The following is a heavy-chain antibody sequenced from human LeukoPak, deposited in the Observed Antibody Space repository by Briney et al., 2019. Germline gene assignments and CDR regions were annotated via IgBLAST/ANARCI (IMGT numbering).Heavy chain of an antibody. Sequence: GGSLRLSCAASGFTFSSYAMSWVRQAPGKGLEWISAISGSGGSTYYADSVKGRFTISRDNSKNTLYLQMNNLRAEDTALYYCAKNQGQWLVPVDYWGQGTLVTVSS. J-gene: IGHJ4*02. CDR3: AKNQGQWLVPVDY. CDR2: ISGSGGST. D-gene: IGHD6-19*01. CDR1: GFTFSSYA. V-gene: IGHV3-23*01.